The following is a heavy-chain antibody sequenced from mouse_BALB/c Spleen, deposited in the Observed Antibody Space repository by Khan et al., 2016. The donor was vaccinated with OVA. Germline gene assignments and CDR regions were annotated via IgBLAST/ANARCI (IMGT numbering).Heavy chain of an antibody. CDR2: IFPGTGTT. V-gene: IGHV1S132*01. CDR3: ARVYFGNYEFVY. Sequence: QVQLQQSGAELVKPGASVKLSCKTSGYTFTSYWIQWVKQRPGQGLGWIGQIFPGTGTTYYNENFKGKATLTVATSSSTAYMQLRSLTSEYSAVYFCARVYFGNYEFVYWGQGTLVTVAP. CDR1: GYTFTSYW. J-gene: IGHJ3*01. D-gene: IGHD2-1*01.